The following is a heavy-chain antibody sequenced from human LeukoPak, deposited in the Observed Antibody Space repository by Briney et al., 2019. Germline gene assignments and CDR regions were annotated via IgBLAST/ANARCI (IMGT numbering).Heavy chain of an antibody. J-gene: IGHJ5*02. CDR1: GGSFSGYY. CDR3: ARTHFDSLGWFDP. V-gene: IGHV4-34*01. CDR2: INHSGST. Sequence: SSETLSLTCAVYGGSFSGYYWSWIRQSPGKGLEWIGEINHSGSTNYNPSLKSRVTISLDTSKNQFSLNLTSVTAADTALYFCARTHFDSLGWFDPWGQGIQVIVSS. D-gene: IGHD3-9*01.